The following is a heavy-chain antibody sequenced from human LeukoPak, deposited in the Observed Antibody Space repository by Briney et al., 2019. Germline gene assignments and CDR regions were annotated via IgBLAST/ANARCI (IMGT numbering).Heavy chain of an antibody. V-gene: IGHV3-21*01. J-gene: IGHJ4*02. CDR3: ARDYTYYYDSSGYQPLDY. CDR1: GFTFSSYS. D-gene: IGHD3-22*01. CDR2: ISSSSSYI. Sequence: GGSLRLSCAASGFTFSSYSMNWVRQAPGKGLEWVSSISSSSSYIYYADSVKGRFTITRDNAKNSLYLQMNSVRAEDTAVYYCARDYTYYYDSSGYQPLDYWGQGTLVTVSS.